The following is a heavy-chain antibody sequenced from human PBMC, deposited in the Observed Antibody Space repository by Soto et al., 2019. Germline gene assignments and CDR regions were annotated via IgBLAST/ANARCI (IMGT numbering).Heavy chain of an antibody. CDR1: GYTFTSYG. V-gene: IGHV1-18*01. Sequence: ASVKVSCKASGYTFTSYGISWVRQAPGQGLEWMGWISAYNGNTNYAQKLQGRVTMTTDTSTSTAYMELRSLRSDDTAVYYCARGVPITMIVVVIPPWFDPWGQGTLVTVSS. D-gene: IGHD3-22*01. J-gene: IGHJ5*02. CDR2: ISAYNGNT. CDR3: ARGVPITMIVVVIPPWFDP.